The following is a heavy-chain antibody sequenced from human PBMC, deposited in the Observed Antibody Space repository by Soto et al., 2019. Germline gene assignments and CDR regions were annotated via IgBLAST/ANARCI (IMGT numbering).Heavy chain of an antibody. D-gene: IGHD3-10*01. Sequence: QVLLVQSGPEVKKPGSSVKVSCKASGGTFNNYAINWVRQAPGKGLEWMGGSIPTFGKGKQAQKSQGRVTITADESTTTDYMDLNSLRSEDTAIYHCASFYGNVVRGGRYCTYDMDGCGQWTTVIVSS. CDR3: ASFYGNVVRGGRYCTYDMDG. CDR1: GGTFNNYA. CDR2: SIPTFGKG. J-gene: IGHJ6*02. V-gene: IGHV1-69*01.